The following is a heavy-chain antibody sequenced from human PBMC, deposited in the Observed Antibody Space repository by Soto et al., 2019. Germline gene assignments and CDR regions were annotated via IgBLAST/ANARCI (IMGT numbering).Heavy chain of an antibody. CDR2: ISGSGVRT. J-gene: IGHJ5*01. V-gene: IGHV3-23*01. CDR3: ANDHAREKVVRGENWFDS. D-gene: IGHD2-8*01. CDR1: GFTFTNYS. Sequence: QPGGSLRLSCTASGFTFTNYSMTWARHAPWKGLEWVSTISGSGVRTYYADSVKGRFTISRDNSKNTLDLQMNSLRAEDTAIYYWANDHAREKVVRGENWFDSWGQRTLVAVSS.